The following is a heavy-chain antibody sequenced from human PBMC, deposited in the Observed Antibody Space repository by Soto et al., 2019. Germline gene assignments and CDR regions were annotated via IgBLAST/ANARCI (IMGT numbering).Heavy chain of an antibody. CDR3: ASPTAGGRPTAMVPLYYGMDV. CDR2: IIPIFGTA. D-gene: IGHD5-18*01. J-gene: IGHJ6*02. Sequence: QVQLVQSGAEVKKPGSSVKVSCKASGGTFSSYAISWVRQAPGQGLEWMGGIIPIFGTANYAQKFQGRVTITADEPTSTAYMQLSSLRSEDTAVYYCASPTAGGRPTAMVPLYYGMDVWGQGTTVTVSS. CDR1: GGTFSSYA. V-gene: IGHV1-69*01.